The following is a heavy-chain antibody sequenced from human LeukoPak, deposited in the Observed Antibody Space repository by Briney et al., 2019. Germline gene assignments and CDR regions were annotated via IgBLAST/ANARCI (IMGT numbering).Heavy chain of an antibody. Sequence: ASVKVSCKAAGYTFTGYYMHWVRQAPGQGLAWMGWINPNSGGTNYAQKFQGRVTMTRDTSISTAYMELSRLRSDDTAVYYCARGRRPIAAAGTGNWFDPWGQGTLVTVSS. CDR3: ARGRRPIAAAGTGNWFDP. D-gene: IGHD6-13*01. CDR1: GYTFTGYY. V-gene: IGHV1-2*02. CDR2: INPNSGGT. J-gene: IGHJ5*02.